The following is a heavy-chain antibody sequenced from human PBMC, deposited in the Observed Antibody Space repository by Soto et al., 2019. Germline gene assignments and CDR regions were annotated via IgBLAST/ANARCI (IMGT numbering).Heavy chain of an antibody. J-gene: IGHJ4*02. V-gene: IGHV3-48*01. D-gene: IGHD2-15*01. Sequence: GGSQRHYCAASGFTFSSYSINWVSQAQGKGLERVTYISSSSSTIYYADSVMGRFTISRDNSKNTLYLEMNSLRAEDTAVYYCARDGIGGTTFRGYLDYWGQGNLVTVSS. CDR2: ISSSSSTI. CDR1: GFTFSSYS. CDR3: ARDGIGGTTFRGYLDY.